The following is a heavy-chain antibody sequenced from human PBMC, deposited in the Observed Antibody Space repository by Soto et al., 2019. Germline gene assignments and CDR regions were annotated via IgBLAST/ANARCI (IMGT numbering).Heavy chain of an antibody. CDR3: ARAQEVARAPMRDNGFDP. V-gene: IGHV4-59*01. CDR1: GGSITNYY. Sequence: QVQLQESGPALVKPSETLSLTCTVSGGSITNYYWSWIRQSPGKGLEWIGYIYYSGGTNYNPSLKRRVTFSVDMSVNRFFLNLNSVTAADTAVYYCARAQEVARAPMRDNGFDPWGQGTLVTVNS. J-gene: IGHJ5*02. D-gene: IGHD2-15*01. CDR2: IYYSGGT.